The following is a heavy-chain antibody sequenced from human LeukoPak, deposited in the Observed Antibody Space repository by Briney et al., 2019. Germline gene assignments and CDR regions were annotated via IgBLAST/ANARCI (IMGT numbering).Heavy chain of an antibody. CDR2: IYSCGST. CDR1: GFTVSSNY. D-gene: IGHD3-3*01. J-gene: IGHJ6*04. CDR3: AKDWRMDV. V-gene: IGHV3-66*03. Sequence: GGSLRLSCAASGFTVSSNYMSWVRQAPGKGLEWVSVIYSCGSTYYADSVKGRFTVSRDNSKNTMYLQMNRLRPEDTAVYYCAKDWRMDVWGKGTTVTVSS.